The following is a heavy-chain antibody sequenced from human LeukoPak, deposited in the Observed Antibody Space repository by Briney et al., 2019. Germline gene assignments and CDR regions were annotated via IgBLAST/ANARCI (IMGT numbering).Heavy chain of an antibody. J-gene: IGHJ4*02. V-gene: IGHV3-64D*06. CDR1: GFTFSTYV. CDR3: VKGLTAIRSF. CDR2: IGGDGGST. Sequence: GGSLRLSCSASGFTFSTYVMHWVRQAPGKGLDYVSGIGGDGGSTYYADSVKSRFTISRDNSKNTLYLQMSSLRPEDTAIYYCVKGLTAIRSFWGQGTLVIVSS. D-gene: IGHD2-21*02.